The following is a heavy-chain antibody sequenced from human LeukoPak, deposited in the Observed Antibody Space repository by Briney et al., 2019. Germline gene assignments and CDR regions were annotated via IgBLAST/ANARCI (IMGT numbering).Heavy chain of an antibody. V-gene: IGHV4-59*01. J-gene: IGHJ5*02. CDR3: ARHRYYYDSSGYYYQP. D-gene: IGHD3-22*01. CDR2: IYYSGST. Sequence: SETLSLTCTVSGGSISSYYWSWIRQPPGKGLEWIGYIYYSGSTNYNPSLKSRVTISVDTSKNQFSLKLSSVSAADAAVYYCARHRYYYDSSGYYYQPWGQGTLVTVS. CDR1: GGSISSYY.